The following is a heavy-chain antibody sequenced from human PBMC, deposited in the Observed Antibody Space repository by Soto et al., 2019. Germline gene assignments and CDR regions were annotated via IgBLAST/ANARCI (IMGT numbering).Heavy chain of an antibody. V-gene: IGHV3-48*03. CDR1: GFTFSNYE. J-gene: IGHJ4*02. CDR2: ISSTSSVK. D-gene: IGHD5-12*01. Sequence: PGGSLRLSCAASGFTFSNYEMNWVRQAPGKGLEWVSYISSTSSVKYYADSVKGRFTISRDNAKKSLYLQMNSLRAEDTAVYYCARDSGYDDGASDYWGQGTQATVSS. CDR3: ARDSGYDDGASDY.